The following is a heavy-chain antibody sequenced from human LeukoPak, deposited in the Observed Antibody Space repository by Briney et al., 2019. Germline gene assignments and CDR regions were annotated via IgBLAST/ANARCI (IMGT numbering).Heavy chain of an antibody. Sequence: PGGSLRLSCAASGFTVSSNYLSWVRQAPGKGLEWVSITYTGGSSYYADSVKGRFTISRDNSKNTLYLQMNSLRAEDTAVYYCASTPFVNYYDSSGYPDYFDYWGQGTLVTVSS. CDR3: ASTPFVNYYDSSGYPDYFDY. CDR1: GFTVSSNY. V-gene: IGHV3-53*01. D-gene: IGHD3-22*01. J-gene: IGHJ4*02. CDR2: TYTGGSS.